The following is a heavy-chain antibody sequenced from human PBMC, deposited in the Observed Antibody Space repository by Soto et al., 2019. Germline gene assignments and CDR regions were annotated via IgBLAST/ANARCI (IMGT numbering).Heavy chain of an antibody. CDR1: RFTFSSYT. Sequence: EVQLVESGGGLVQPGGSLRLSCAVSRFTFSSYTMNWVRQAPGKGLEWVSSISSSSDYIYYADSVEGRFTISRDNAKNSLYLQMNSLRAEDTAVYYCARDAVGSIAVRPRWFDPWGQGTLVTVSS. J-gene: IGHJ5*02. CDR2: ISSSSDYI. CDR3: ARDAVGSIAVRPRWFDP. D-gene: IGHD6-6*01. V-gene: IGHV3-21*01.